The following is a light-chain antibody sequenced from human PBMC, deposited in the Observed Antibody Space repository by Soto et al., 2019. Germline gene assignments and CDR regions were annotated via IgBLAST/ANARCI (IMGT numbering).Light chain of an antibody. CDR1: SSDIGAYNY. CDR3: VSHRRGXSHV. J-gene: IGLJ1*01. Sequence: QSALTQPASVSGSPGQSITISCTGTSSDIGAYNYVSWYQQYTGKAPKLMMYGVTNRRSVVSNRFSGSKTGNTASLTISGLPAEDAADYYCVSHRRGXSHVVGTGTKVXV. V-gene: IGLV2-14*01. CDR2: GVT.